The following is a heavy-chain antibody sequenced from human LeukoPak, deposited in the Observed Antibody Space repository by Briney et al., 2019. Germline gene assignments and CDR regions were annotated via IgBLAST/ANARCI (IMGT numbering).Heavy chain of an antibody. CDR3: ARNYDFWSGPYSSGY. Sequence: GGSLRLSCAASGFTFSSYAMSWVRQARGKGLEWVSAISGSGGSTYYADSVKGRFTISRDNSKNTLYLQMNSLRAEDTAVYYCARNYDFWSGPYSSGYWGQGTLVTVSS. CDR2: ISGSGGST. J-gene: IGHJ4*02. D-gene: IGHD3-3*01. V-gene: IGHV3-23*01. CDR1: GFTFSSYA.